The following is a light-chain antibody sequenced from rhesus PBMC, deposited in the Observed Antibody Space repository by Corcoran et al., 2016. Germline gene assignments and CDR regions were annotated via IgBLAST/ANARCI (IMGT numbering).Light chain of an antibody. CDR3: QQHNSHPRT. CDR2: GAS. Sequence: DIQMTQSPSSLSASVGDRVTITCRASQTISSYLAWYQQKPGKVPKLLIYGASSLERGVPSRFSGGGPGTEISLTISSLQPEDFAVYYCQQHNSHPRTFGQGTKVGI. J-gene: IGKJ1*01. CDR1: QTISSY. V-gene: IGKV1-44*02.